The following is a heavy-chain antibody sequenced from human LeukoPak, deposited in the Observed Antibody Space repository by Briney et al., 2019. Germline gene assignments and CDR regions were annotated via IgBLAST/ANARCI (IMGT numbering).Heavy chain of an antibody. Sequence: GASVKVSCKASGYTFTGYYMHWVRQAPGQGLEWMGWINPNSGDTNYAQKFQGRVTMTRDTSISTAYMELSSLRSDDTAVYYCGRLSSAERSDWGQGTLVTVSS. CDR3: GRLSSAERSD. D-gene: IGHD1-14*01. CDR2: INPNSGDT. CDR1: GYTFTGYY. V-gene: IGHV1-2*02. J-gene: IGHJ1*01.